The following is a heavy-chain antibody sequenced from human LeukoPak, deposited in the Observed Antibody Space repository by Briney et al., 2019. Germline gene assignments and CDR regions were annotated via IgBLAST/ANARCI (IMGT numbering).Heavy chain of an antibody. CDR1: GYSFTSYW. CDR2: IYPGDSDT. D-gene: IGHD3-10*01. J-gene: IGHJ4*02. V-gene: IGHV5-51*01. CDR3: ARQSLMVRGVIDTAPDY. Sequence: GESLKISCKGSGYSFTSYWIGWVRQMPGKGLEWMGNIYPGDSDTRYSPSFQGQVTISADKSLSTAYLQWSSLKASDTAMYYCARQSLMVRGVIDTAPDYWGQGTLVTVSS.